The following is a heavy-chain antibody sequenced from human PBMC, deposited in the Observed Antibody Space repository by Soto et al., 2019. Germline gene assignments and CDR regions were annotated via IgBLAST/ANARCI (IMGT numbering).Heavy chain of an antibody. CDR1: GFTFSSYA. D-gene: IGHD6-13*01. J-gene: IGHJ4*02. Sequence: QVQLVESGGGVVQPGRSLRLSCAASGFTFSSYAMHWVRQAPGKGLEWVAVISYDGSNKYYADSVKGRFTISRDNSKNTLYLQMNSLRAEDTAVYYCGRDRIYSSSWYDYWGQGTLVTVSS. V-gene: IGHV3-30-3*01. CDR3: GRDRIYSSSWYDY. CDR2: ISYDGSNK.